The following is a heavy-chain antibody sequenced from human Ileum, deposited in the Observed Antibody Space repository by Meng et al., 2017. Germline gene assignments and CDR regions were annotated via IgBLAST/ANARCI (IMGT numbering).Heavy chain of an antibody. CDR2: MYYSGST. Sequence: SETLSLTCTVSGGFINSDGFYWGWIRQPPGKGLEWIGSMYYSGSTYYNPSLQSRVTISRDTSKNQLSLKLISVTAADTAVYYCVRASDSWGQGTLVTVSS. CDR3: VRASDS. J-gene: IGHJ4*02. V-gene: IGHV4-39*07. CDR1: GGFINSDGFY.